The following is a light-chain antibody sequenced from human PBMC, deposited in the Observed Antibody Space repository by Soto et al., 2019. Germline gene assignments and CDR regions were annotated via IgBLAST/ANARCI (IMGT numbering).Light chain of an antibody. CDR2: SNN. V-gene: IGLV1-44*01. CDR1: SSNIGSNT. Sequence: QSVLTQPPSASGTPGQRVTISCSGSSSNIGSNTVNWYQQLPGTAPKLLIYSNNQRPSGVPDRFSGSKSGTSASLAISGLQSEDYADYYCAAWDDSLNGPLFGGGTKLTVL. J-gene: IGLJ2*01. CDR3: AAWDDSLNGPL.